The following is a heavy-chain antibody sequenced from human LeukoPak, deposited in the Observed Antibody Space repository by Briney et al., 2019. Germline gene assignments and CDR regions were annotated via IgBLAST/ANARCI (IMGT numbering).Heavy chain of an antibody. CDR1: GGSFSGYH. V-gene: IGHV4-34*01. Sequence: SETLSLTCAVYGGSFSGYHWSWIRQSPGKGLEWIGEIDHSEDTNYNPSLKSRITILLDTSKNQFSLKLKSVTAADTAMYFCTRVNPLGYCTNGVCPGGGLPFDYWSQGTLVTVSS. CDR3: TRVNPLGYCTNGVCPGGGLPFDY. CDR2: IDHSEDT. D-gene: IGHD2-8*01. J-gene: IGHJ4*02.